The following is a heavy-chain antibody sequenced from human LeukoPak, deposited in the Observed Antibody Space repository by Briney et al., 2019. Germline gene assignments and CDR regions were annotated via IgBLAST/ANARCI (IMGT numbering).Heavy chain of an antibody. CDR3: ARNEGYGSRAEVY. CDR2: IDPSDAYT. V-gene: IGHV5-10-1*01. J-gene: IGHJ4*02. CDR1: GYSFTSYW. D-gene: IGHD6-13*01. Sequence: VESLKISCKGSGYSFTSYWISWVRQMPGKGLEWMGRIDPSDAYTNSSPSFQGHVTISSDKSIKTAYLKWSSLKASDTAMYYCARNEGYGSRAEVYWGQGTLVTVSS.